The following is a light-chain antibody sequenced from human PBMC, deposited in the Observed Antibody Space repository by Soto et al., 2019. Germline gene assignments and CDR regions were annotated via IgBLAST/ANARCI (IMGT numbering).Light chain of an antibody. V-gene: IGKV1-9*01. CDR1: QGISSF. CDR2: GAS. J-gene: IGKJ3*01. Sequence: IQLTQSPSSLSASVGDRVTITCRASQGISSFLAWYQQKPGKAPKLLIYGASTLQSGVPSRFSGSGSGTDFTLTIGSLQPEDFETYSCQQLNSFPIPFGPGTKVDIK. CDR3: QQLNSFPIP.